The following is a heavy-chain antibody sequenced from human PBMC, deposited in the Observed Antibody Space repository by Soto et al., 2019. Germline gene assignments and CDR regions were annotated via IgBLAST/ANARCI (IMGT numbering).Heavy chain of an antibody. J-gene: IGHJ5*02. V-gene: IGHV4-39*01. D-gene: IGHD1-26*01. CDR3: TTQEVGGSYVYTFDP. CDR1: GGSISSSNYY. Sequence: PSETLSLTCTVSGGSISSSNYYWGWIRQTPGKGLEWIGSIYYSGSTYYNPSLKSRVTISVDTSKNQFSLKLSSVTAADTAVYYCTTQEVGGSYVYTFDPWGQGTLVTAPQ. CDR2: IYYSGST.